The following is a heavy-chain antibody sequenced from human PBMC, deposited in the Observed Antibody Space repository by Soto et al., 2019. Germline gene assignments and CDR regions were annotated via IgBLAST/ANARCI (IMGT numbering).Heavy chain of an antibody. CDR2: ISYDGSNK. J-gene: IGHJ6*02. CDR3: ARSGGYCSSTSCYMDYYYYGMDV. V-gene: IGHV3-30-3*01. CDR1: GFTFSSYA. Sequence: PGGSLRLSCAASGFTFSSYAMHWVRQAPGKGLEWVAVISYDGSNKYYADSVKGRFTISRDNSKNTLYLQMNSLRAEDTAVYYCARSGGYCSSTSCYMDYYYYGMDVWGQGTTVTVSS. D-gene: IGHD2-2*02.